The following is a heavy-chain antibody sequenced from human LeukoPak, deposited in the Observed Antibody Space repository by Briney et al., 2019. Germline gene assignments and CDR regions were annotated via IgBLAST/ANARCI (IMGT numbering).Heavy chain of an antibody. V-gene: IGHV3-23*01. CDR2: ISGRGGST. CDR3: AKDLYDFPFDY. Sequence: GGSLRLSCAASGFTFSSYAMSWVRQAPGKGLELVSAISGRGGSTYYADSVKGRLTISRDNSKNPLYLPMNSLRAEDTAVYYCAKDLYDFPFDYWGQGTLVTVSS. J-gene: IGHJ4*02. D-gene: IGHD3-3*01. CDR1: GFTFSSYA.